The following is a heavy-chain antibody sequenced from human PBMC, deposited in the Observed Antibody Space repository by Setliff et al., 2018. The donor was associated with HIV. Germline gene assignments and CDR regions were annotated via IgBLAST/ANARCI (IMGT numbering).Heavy chain of an antibody. D-gene: IGHD5-12*01. Sequence: SETLSLTCSVSGDSIFTSTYYWGWIRQPPGKRLEWIGSIYYSGNTYYTPSLKSRVTISVDTSKNKSFLNLSSVTATDSAVYYCARLGRPYSGQGWFDPWGQGTLVTVSS. CDR3: ARLGRPYSGQGWFDP. CDR1: GDSIFTSTYY. CDR2: IYYSGNT. V-gene: IGHV4-39*01. J-gene: IGHJ5*02.